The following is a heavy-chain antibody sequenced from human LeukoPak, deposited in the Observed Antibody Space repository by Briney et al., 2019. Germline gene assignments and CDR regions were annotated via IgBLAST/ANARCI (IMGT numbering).Heavy chain of an antibody. V-gene: IGHV3-48*04. CDR3: ARRAEGFGDH. J-gene: IGHJ4*02. CDR1: GFIFSSYT. Sequence: PGGSLRLSCAASGFIFSSYTMNWVRQAPGKGLEWVSFIGSTGSTLYYADSVKGRFTISKDDAKNSLYLQMNSLRAEDTAVYYCARRAEGFGDHWGQGTLVTVSS. CDR2: IGSTGSTL. D-gene: IGHD3-10*01.